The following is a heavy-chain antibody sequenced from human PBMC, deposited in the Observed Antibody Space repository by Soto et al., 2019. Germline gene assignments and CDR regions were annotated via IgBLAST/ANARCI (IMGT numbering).Heavy chain of an antibody. CDR1: GGSLSSGDFY. J-gene: IGHJ4*02. Sequence: QVQLQESGPGLVKPSQTLSLTCTVSGGSLSSGDFYWSWIRQPPGKGLEWIGYIYFRGNTYYNPSLKTRPTISLDTSKNQFSLRLSSVTAADTAVYYCARWFGELSPRHYYFDYWGQGTLVTVSS. V-gene: IGHV4-30-4*01. CDR2: IYFRGNT. D-gene: IGHD3-10*01. CDR3: ARWFGELSPRHYYFDY.